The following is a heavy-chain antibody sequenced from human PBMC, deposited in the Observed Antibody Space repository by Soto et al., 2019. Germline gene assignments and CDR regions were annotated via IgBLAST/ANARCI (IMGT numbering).Heavy chain of an antibody. CDR3: ARDRVAVAVGDA. Sequence: QVQLQESGPGLVKASQTLSLTCNVSGASVSSGDYYWSWIRQPPGKGLEWIGYISHSGSTYSNPSLRSRLAMSLDTSNNQFSLQLGSVTAADTAVYFCARDRVAVAVGDAWGPGTLVTVSS. V-gene: IGHV4-30-4*01. J-gene: IGHJ5*02. D-gene: IGHD2-15*01. CDR2: ISHSGST. CDR1: GASVSSGDYY.